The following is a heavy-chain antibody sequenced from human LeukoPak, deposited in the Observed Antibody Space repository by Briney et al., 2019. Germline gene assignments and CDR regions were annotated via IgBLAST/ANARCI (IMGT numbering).Heavy chain of an antibody. CDR3: ASTVDTAMGNWFDP. J-gene: IGHJ5*02. Sequence: SETLSLTCTVSGGSISSGDYYWSWIRQLPGKGLEWIGYIYYSGSTYYNPSLKSRVTISVDTSKNQFSLKLSSVTAADTAVYYCASTVDTAMGNWFDPWGQGTLVTVSS. CDR2: IYYSGST. CDR1: GGSISSGDYY. D-gene: IGHD5-18*01. V-gene: IGHV4-30-4*01.